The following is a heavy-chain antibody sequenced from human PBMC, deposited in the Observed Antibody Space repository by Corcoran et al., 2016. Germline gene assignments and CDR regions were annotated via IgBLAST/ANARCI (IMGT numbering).Heavy chain of an antibody. V-gene: IGHV1-46*01. D-gene: IGHD6-13*01. Sequence: QVQLVQSGAEVKTPGASVKVSCKASGDTFTSYYMHWVRQAPGQGLEWMGIVNPSDGSTSYAQKFQGRVTMTGDTSTSTLDMELGSLGSEDTAVYYCARDGSGSSSWYAGRYWGQGTLVTVSS. CDR1: GDTFTSYY. J-gene: IGHJ4*02. CDR2: VNPSDGST. CDR3: ARDGSGSSSWYAGRY.